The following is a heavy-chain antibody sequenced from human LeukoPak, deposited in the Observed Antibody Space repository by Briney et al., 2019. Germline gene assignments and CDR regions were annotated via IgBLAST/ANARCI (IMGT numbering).Heavy chain of an antibody. CDR2: IYYSGST. Sequence: SETLSLTCTVSGGSISSYYWSWIRQPPGKGLGWIGYIYYSGSTNYTPSLKSRVTISVDTSKNQFYLKLSSVTAAETAVYYCASSSENDYGDHDAFDIWGQGTMVTVSS. CDR3: ASSSENDYGDHDAFDI. CDR1: GGSISSYY. D-gene: IGHD4-17*01. V-gene: IGHV4-59*01. J-gene: IGHJ3*02.